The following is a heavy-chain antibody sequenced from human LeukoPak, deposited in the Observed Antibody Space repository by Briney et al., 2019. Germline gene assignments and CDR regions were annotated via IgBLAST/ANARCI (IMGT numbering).Heavy chain of an antibody. J-gene: IGHJ4*02. CDR2: INHSGST. CDR1: GGPFSGYY. V-gene: IGHV4-34*01. D-gene: IGHD1-7*01. CDR3: ARGSSITGTTDY. Sequence: KSSETLSLTCAVYGGPFSGYYWSWIRQPPGKGLEWIGEINHSGSTNYNPSLKSRVTISVDTSKNQFSLKLSSVTAADTAVYYCARGSSITGTTDYWGQGTLVTVSS.